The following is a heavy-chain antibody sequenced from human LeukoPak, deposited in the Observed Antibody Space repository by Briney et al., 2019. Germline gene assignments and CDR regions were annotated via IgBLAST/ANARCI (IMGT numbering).Heavy chain of an antibody. J-gene: IGHJ4*02. CDR1: VGTFSSYA. CDR2: IIPIFGTA. V-gene: IGHV1-69*01. CDR3: ARAILGYDSSGYYYIYYFDY. D-gene: IGHD3-22*01. Sequence: SVKVSCKASVGTFSSYAISWVRQAPGQGLEWMGGIIPIFGTANYAQKFQGRVTISADESTSTAYMELSSLRSEDTAVYYCARAILGYDSSGYYYIYYFDYWGQGTLVTVSS.